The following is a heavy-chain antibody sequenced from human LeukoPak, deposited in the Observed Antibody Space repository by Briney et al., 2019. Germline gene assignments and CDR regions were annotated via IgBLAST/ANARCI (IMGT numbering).Heavy chain of an antibody. Sequence: SETLSLTCTVSGGSISSSSYYWGWIRQPPGKGLGWIGSIYYSGSTYYNPSLKSRVTISVDTSKNQFSLKLSSVTAADTAVYYCARIRITMIVVVIDYWGQGTLVTVSS. D-gene: IGHD3-22*01. J-gene: IGHJ4*02. CDR2: IYYSGST. CDR3: ARIRITMIVVVIDY. V-gene: IGHV4-39*07. CDR1: GGSISSSSYY.